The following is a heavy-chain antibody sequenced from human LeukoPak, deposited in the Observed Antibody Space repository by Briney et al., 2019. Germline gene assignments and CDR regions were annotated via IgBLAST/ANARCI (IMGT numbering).Heavy chain of an antibody. J-gene: IGHJ4*02. CDR1: GFTFSSYA. V-gene: IGHV3-23*01. CDR2: ISGSGGST. Sequence: GGSLRLSCAASGFTFSSYAMSWVRQAPGKGLEWVSAISGSGGSTYYADSVKGRFTISRDNSKNTLYLQMNSLGAEDTAVYYCATRHLAYCGGDCYGDYFDYWGQGTLVTVSS. CDR3: ATRHLAYCGGDCYGDYFDY. D-gene: IGHD2-21*02.